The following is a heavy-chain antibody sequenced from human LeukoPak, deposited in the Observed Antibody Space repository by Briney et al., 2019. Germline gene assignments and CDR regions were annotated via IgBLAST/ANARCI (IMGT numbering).Heavy chain of an antibody. J-gene: IGHJ4*02. V-gene: IGHV3-23*01. Sequence: PGESLRLSCAASGFIFSSYAMSWVRQAPGKGLEWVSAISGSGGSTYYADSVKGRFTISRDNSKNTLYLQMNSLRAEDTAVYYCAKDLGYYDSSGYYLYWGQGTLVTVSS. CDR2: ISGSGGST. CDR3: AKDLGYYDSSGYYLY. CDR1: GFIFSSYA. D-gene: IGHD3-22*01.